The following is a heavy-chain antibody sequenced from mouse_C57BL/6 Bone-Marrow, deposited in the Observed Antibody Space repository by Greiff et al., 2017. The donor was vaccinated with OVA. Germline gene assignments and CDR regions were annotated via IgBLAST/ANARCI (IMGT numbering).Heavy chain of an antibody. CDR1: GFTFSDYG. V-gene: IGHV5-15*01. D-gene: IGHD1-1*01. CDR3: ARQGVYYGSSYPYWYFDV. J-gene: IGHJ1*03. Sequence: EVQRVESGGGLVQPGGSLKLSCAASGFTFSDYGMAWVRQAPRQGPEWVAFISNLAYSIYYADTVTGRFTISRENAKNTLYLEMSSLRSEDTAMYYCARQGVYYGSSYPYWYFDVWGTGTTVTVSS. CDR2: ISNLAYSI.